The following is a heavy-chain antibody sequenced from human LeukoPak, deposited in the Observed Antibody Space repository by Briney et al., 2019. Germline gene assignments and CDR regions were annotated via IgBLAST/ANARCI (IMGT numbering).Heavy chain of an antibody. V-gene: IGHV1-8*01. CDR1: GYTFTSYD. Sequence: ASVKVSCKASGYTFTSYDINWVRQATGQGLEWMGWMNPNSGNTGYAQKFQGRVTMTRNTSISTAYMELSSLRSEDTAVYYCARLYDGKALDYYYYMDVWGKGTTVTVSS. D-gene: IGHD3-22*01. J-gene: IGHJ6*03. CDR2: MNPNSGNT. CDR3: ARLYDGKALDYYYYMDV.